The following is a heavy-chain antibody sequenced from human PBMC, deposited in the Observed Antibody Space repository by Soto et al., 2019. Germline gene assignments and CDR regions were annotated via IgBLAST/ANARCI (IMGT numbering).Heavy chain of an antibody. CDR2: VSHDGRNT. D-gene: IGHD6-19*01. V-gene: IGHV3-30*03. CDR3: ATGGWQWLVASGFIY. Sequence: VQLVESGGGVVQPGRSLRLSCAASGFTFSDYAMHWVRQAPGNGLERVAVVSHDGRNTHYADAVKGRFTISRDSPENTVAPEMTSLRAEATAVYYCATGGWQWLVASGFIYWGKGGLVTVSS. CDR1: GFTFSDYA. J-gene: IGHJ4*02.